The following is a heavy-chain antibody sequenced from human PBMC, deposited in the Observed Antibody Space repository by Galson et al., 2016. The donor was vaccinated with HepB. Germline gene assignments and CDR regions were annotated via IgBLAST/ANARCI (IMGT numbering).Heavy chain of an antibody. CDR3: AKRHEYCPPVGCSVDY. J-gene: IGHJ4*02. D-gene: IGHD2/OR15-2a*01. CDR1: GFTFSKYG. CDR2: DSMDGRRK. V-gene: IGHV3-30*18. Sequence: LRLSCAASGFTFSKYGMHWVRQAPGKGLEWVAADSMDGRRKFYADSVKGRFTISRDNSNNMLFLQMSSLRPDDTAVYYCAKRHEYCPPVGCSVDYWGQGTLVSVSS.